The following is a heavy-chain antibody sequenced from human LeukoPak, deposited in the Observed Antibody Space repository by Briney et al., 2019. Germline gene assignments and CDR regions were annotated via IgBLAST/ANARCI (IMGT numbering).Heavy chain of an antibody. Sequence: ASVKVSCKASGYTFTGYYMHWVRQAPGQGLEWMGWINPNSGATNYAQKFQGRVTMTRDTSISTAYMELSRLRSDDTAVYYCARDYYGGNTRPNDYWGQGTLVTVSS. CDR1: GYTFTGYY. D-gene: IGHD4-23*01. J-gene: IGHJ4*02. V-gene: IGHV1-2*02. CDR2: INPNSGAT. CDR3: ARDYYGGNTRPNDY.